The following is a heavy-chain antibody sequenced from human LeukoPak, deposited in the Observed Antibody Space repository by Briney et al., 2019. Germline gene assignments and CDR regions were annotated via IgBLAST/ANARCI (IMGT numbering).Heavy chain of an antibody. Sequence: SETLSLTCAVSGYSISSSNWWGWIRQPPGKGLEWIGYIYYSGSTYYNPSLKSRVTISVDTSKNQFSLKLSSVTAADTAVYYCARKENVVSFDPWGQGTLVTVSS. CDR3: ARKENVVSFDP. V-gene: IGHV4-28*01. CDR2: IYYSGST. J-gene: IGHJ5*02. CDR1: GYSISSSNW. D-gene: IGHD2-15*01.